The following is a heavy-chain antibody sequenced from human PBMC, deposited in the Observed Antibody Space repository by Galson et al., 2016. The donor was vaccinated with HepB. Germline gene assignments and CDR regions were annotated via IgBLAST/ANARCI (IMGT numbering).Heavy chain of an antibody. Sequence: SLRLSCAASGFTFSNFAMHWAPQAPGKGLEWVAVIWYDGTSKYYVDSVKGRFTISRDNSKNTLNLQMNSLRAEDTAVYYCAKVATPNRNYENWFDSWGQGTLVTDSS. D-gene: IGHD4-11*01. V-gene: IGHV3-33*06. J-gene: IGHJ5*01. CDR3: AKVATPNRNYENWFDS. CDR2: IWYDGTSK. CDR1: GFTFSNFA.